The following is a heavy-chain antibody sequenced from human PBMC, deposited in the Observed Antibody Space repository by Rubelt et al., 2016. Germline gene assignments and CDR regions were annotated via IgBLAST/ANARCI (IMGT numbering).Heavy chain of an antibody. CDR1: GGSISSSSYY. Sequence: QLQLQESGPGLVKPSGTLSLTCTVSGGSISSSSYYWGWIRQPPGKGLEWIGSIYYSGGTYSNPSLKSRGTISVDTSKNQFSLKLSSVTAADTAVYYCASGYDSSGYYYPDGKENWFDPWGQGTLVTVSS. V-gene: IGHV4-39*01. CDR3: ASGYDSSGYYYPDGKENWFDP. J-gene: IGHJ5*02. CDR2: IYYSGGT. D-gene: IGHD3-22*01.